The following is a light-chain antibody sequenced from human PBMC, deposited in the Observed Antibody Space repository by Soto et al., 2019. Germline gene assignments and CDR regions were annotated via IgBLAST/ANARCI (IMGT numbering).Light chain of an antibody. CDR2: WAS. Sequence: DIVMTQSPDYLAVSLGERATINCKSSQSVLYSSNNKNYLALYQQKPGQPPTLLIYWASTRESGVPDRFSGSGSGTDFTLTIRSLQAEDVAVYYCQQYYSTPLPFCGRTKVEIK. J-gene: IGKJ4*01. CDR3: QQYYSTPLP. V-gene: IGKV4-1*01. CDR1: QSVLYSSNNKNY.